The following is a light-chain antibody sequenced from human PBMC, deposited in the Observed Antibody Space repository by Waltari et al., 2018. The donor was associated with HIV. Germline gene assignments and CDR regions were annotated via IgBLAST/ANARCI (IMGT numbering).Light chain of an antibody. CDR1: QTIFYKSNNKNY. CDR2: WAS. V-gene: IGKV4-1*01. J-gene: IGKJ2*01. Sequence: DIVMTQSPESLAVSLGARATINCKSSQTIFYKSNNKNYLAWYQRKPGQSPKLLVSWASNREFGVPDRFSGSGSGTDFTLTISSLQAEDVAVYYCQQFYRTPYTFGQGTRLEFK. CDR3: QQFYRTPYT.